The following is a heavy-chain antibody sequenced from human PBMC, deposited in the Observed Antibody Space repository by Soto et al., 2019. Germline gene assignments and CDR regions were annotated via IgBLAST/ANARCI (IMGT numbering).Heavy chain of an antibody. D-gene: IGHD5-18*01. Sequence: QVQLQESGPGLVKPSETLSLTCTVSGGSISSYYWSWIRKPPGKGMEWIGYIYYSGSTNYNPSLKRRVTISVEASTNQFSLMLISLTAADTAVYYCSSRYGSGFDYWGQGTLVTVSS. V-gene: IGHV4-59*08. CDR1: GGSISSYY. CDR2: IYYSGST. CDR3: SSRYGSGFDY. J-gene: IGHJ4*02.